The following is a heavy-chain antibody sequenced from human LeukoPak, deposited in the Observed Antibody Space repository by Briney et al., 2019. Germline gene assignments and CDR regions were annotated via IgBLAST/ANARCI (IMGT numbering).Heavy chain of an antibody. Sequence: PSETLSLTCTVSDSSLSSSHYWGWIRQPPGKGLEWLGCIHHTGGTYYSPSPSLAGRVSISIDTSKYHFSLSLTSVIAADTAVYYCASRTVTTGDFDYWGQGTLVTVSS. V-gene: IGHV4-38-2*02. CDR2: IHHTGGT. D-gene: IGHD4-17*01. CDR1: DSSLSSSHY. CDR3: ASRTVTTGDFDY. J-gene: IGHJ4*02.